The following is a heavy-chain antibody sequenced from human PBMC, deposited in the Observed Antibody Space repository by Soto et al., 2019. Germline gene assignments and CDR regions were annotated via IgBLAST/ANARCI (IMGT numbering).Heavy chain of an antibody. D-gene: IGHD3-3*01. CDR2: INHSGST. Sequence: QVQLQQWGAGLLKPSETLSLTCAVYGGSFSGYYWSWIRQPPGKGLEWIGEINHSGSTNYNPSLKSRVTISVDTSKNQFSLKLSSVTAADTAVYYCARGRPSDFTVSLYGMDVWGQGTTVTVSS. V-gene: IGHV4-34*01. J-gene: IGHJ6*02. CDR1: GGSFSGYY. CDR3: ARGRPSDFTVSLYGMDV.